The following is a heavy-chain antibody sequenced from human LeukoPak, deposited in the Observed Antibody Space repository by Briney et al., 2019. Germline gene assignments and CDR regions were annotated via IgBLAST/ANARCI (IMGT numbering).Heavy chain of an antibody. Sequence: SETLSLTCTLSGGSITYGSYYWSWIRQAAGKGLEWIGRTHKSGTTHYNPSLRSRVILSLDMSKNQFSLQLSSVTAADTAVYYCARASWNYLERWGQGSLVTVSS. D-gene: IGHD1-7*01. CDR2: THKSGTT. J-gene: IGHJ4*02. V-gene: IGHV4-61*02. CDR3: ARASWNYLER. CDR1: GGSITYGSYY.